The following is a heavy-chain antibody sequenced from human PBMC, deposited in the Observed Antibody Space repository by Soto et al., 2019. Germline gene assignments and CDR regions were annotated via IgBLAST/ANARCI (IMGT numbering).Heavy chain of an antibody. J-gene: IGHJ3*02. Sequence: EVQLVESGGGLVKPGGSLRLSCAASGFTFSSYTMNWVRQAPGKGLEWVSFISSSGTYTYYADSLKGRFTISRDNAKDSLYLQMNSLRAEDTAVYLCARKKGDTFDIWGQGTMVTVSS. V-gene: IGHV3-21*01. CDR1: GFTFSSYT. CDR2: ISSSGTYT. CDR3: ARKKGDTFDI.